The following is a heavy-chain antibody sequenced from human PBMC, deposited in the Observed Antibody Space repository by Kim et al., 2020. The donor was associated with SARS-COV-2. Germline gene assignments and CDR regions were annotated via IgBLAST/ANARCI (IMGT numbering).Heavy chain of an antibody. V-gene: IGHV1-3*01. CDR2: INAGNGNT. Sequence: ASVKVSCKASGYTFTSYAMHWVRQAPGQRLEWMGWINAGNGNTKYSQKFQGRVTITRDTSASTAYMELSSLRSEDTAVYYCARTASGSYYLTEVWDYYYYGMDVWGQGTTVTVSS. J-gene: IGHJ6*02. CDR1: GYTFTSYA. D-gene: IGHD3-10*01. CDR3: ARTASGSYYLTEVWDYYYYGMDV.